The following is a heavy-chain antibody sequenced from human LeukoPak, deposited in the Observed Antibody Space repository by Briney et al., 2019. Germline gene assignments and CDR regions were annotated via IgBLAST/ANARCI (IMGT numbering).Heavy chain of an antibody. J-gene: IGHJ2*01. Sequence: SETLSLTCTVSVGSITNTSYYWRWIRQPPGKGLEWFVNICNSGSTDYNPSLKSRVTISVNLSKNQISLKLTSVTAAGTALYYCARDKGPYWYFDLWGRGTLVTVSS. V-gene: IGHV4-39*07. CDR2: ICNSGST. CDR1: VGSITNTSYY. CDR3: ARDKGPYWYFDL.